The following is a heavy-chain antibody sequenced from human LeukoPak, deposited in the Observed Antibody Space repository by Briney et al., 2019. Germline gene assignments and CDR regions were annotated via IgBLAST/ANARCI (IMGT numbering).Heavy chain of an antibody. CDR3: ATYYGSGVNWFDP. CDR2: MNPNSGNT. J-gene: IGHJ5*02. D-gene: IGHD3-10*01. V-gene: IGHV1-8*02. Sequence: ASVKVSCKASGYTFTNYDIDWVRQATGQGLEWMGWMNPNSGNTGYAQKFQGRVTMTEDTSTDTAYMELSSLRSEDTAVYYCATYYGSGVNWFDPWGQGTLVTVSS. CDR1: GYTFTNYD.